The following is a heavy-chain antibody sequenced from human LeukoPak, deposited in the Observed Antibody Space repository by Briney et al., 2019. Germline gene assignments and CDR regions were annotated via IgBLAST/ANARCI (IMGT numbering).Heavy chain of an antibody. Sequence: GESLMISCKGSGYSFTSYWIGWVRQMPAKSLEWMGMIYPGDSDTRYSPSFQGQVTISADKSISTAYLQWSSLNASDTAVYYCARQGVDGYNLVLDYWGQGTLVTVSS. J-gene: IGHJ4*02. CDR3: ARQGVDGYNLVLDY. V-gene: IGHV5-51*01. D-gene: IGHD5-12*01. CDR2: IYPGDSDT. CDR1: GYSFTSYW.